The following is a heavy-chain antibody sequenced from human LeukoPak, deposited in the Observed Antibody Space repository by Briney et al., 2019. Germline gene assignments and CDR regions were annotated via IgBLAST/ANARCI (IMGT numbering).Heavy chain of an antibody. D-gene: IGHD6-13*01. CDR1: GFTFGDYA. CDR2: IRSKAYGGTT. J-gene: IGHJ3*02. V-gene: IGHV3-49*04. Sequence: GGSLRLSCTASGFTFGDYAMSWVRQAPGKGLEWVGFIRSKAYGGTTEYAASVKGSFTISRDDSKSIAYLQMNSLKTEDTGVYYCTRTYRSSWYGGFDIWGQGTIVTVSS. CDR3: TRTYRSSWYGGFDI.